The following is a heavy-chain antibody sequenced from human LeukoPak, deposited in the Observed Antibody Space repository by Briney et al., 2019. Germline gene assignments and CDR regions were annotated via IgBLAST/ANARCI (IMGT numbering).Heavy chain of an antibody. D-gene: IGHD3-22*01. CDR2: IKQDGTEK. Sequence: PGGSLRLSCAASGFTFTTYWMSWVRQAPGKGLEWVANIKQDGTEKYYVDSVKGRFTISRDNAKNSLYLQMNSLRAEDTAVYYCARDGGAWDYDSSGYYMGYYYYYMDVWGKGTTVTVSS. CDR3: ARDGGAWDYDSSGYYMGYYYYYMDV. J-gene: IGHJ6*03. V-gene: IGHV3-7*01. CDR1: GFTFTTYW.